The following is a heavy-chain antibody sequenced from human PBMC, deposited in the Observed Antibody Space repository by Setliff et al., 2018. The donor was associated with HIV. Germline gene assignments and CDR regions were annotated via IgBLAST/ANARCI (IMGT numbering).Heavy chain of an antibody. J-gene: IGHJ6*02. CDR2: INPNSGGT. V-gene: IGHV1-2*02. CDR3: ARSGYSSSWYLDYYYYYGMDV. CDR1: GYTFTGYY. Sequence: GASVKVSCKASGYTFTGYYMHWVRQAPGQGLEWMGWINPNSGGTNYAQKFQGRVTMTRDTSISTAYMELSRLRSDDTAVYYYARSGYSSSWYLDYYYYYGMDVWGQGTTVTVSS. D-gene: IGHD6-13*01.